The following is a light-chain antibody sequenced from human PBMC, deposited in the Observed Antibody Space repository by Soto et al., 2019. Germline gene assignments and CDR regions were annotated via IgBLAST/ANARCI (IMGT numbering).Light chain of an antibody. CDR3: QQSFNAPWT. V-gene: IGKV1-39*01. Sequence: DIQMTQSPSSLSASVGDRVTITCRASQSISTYLNWYQQKPGKVPNLLIFAASSLLSGVPSRFSGSGSGTDFTLTITSLQAEDSATYYCQQSFNAPWTFGQGTKVEIK. CDR1: QSISTY. CDR2: AAS. J-gene: IGKJ1*01.